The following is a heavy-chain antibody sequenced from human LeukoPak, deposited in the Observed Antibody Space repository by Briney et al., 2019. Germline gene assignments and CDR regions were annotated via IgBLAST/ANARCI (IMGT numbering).Heavy chain of an antibody. CDR2: ISGSGGST. Sequence: GGSLRLSCAASGFTFSSYAMSWVRQAPGKGLEWVSAISGSGGSTYYADSVKGRFTISRDNSKNTLDLQMNSLRAEDTAVYYCAKDIVGARGGFDYWGQGTLVTVSS. D-gene: IGHD1-26*01. CDR3: AKDIVGARGGFDY. J-gene: IGHJ4*02. CDR1: GFTFSSYA. V-gene: IGHV3-23*01.